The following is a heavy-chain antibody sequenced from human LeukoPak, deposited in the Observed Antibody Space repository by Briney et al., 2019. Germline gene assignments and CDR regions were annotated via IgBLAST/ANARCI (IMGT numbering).Heavy chain of an antibody. CDR3: AREGEKVLYRGERYYYYYYMDV. D-gene: IGHD3-10*01. CDR2: INSDGSST. V-gene: IGHV3-74*01. CDR1: GFTFSSYW. J-gene: IGHJ6*03. Sequence: GGSLRLSCAASGFTFSSYWMHWVRPAPGKGLVWVSRINSDGSSTSYADSVKGRFTISRDNAKNTLYLQMNSLRAEDTAVYYCAREGEKVLYRGERYYYYYYMDVWGKGTTVTVSS.